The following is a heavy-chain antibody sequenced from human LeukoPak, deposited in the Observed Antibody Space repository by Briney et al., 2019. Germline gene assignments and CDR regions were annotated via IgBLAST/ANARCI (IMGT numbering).Heavy chain of an antibody. Sequence: PSETLSLTCTVSGGSISSYYWSWIRQPAGKGLEWIGRIYTSGSTNYNASLKSRVSMSVDTSKNQFPLKLSSVTAADTAVYYCARGVRVPVYYYYMDVWGKGTTVTVSS. CDR1: GGSISSYY. V-gene: IGHV4-4*07. J-gene: IGHJ6*03. D-gene: IGHD2-2*01. CDR3: ARGVRVPVYYYYMDV. CDR2: IYTSGST.